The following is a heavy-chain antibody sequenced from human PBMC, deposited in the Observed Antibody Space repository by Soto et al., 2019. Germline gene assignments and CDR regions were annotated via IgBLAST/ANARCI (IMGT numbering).Heavy chain of an antibody. CDR3: ARDLAAGMIDY. Sequence: QVQLVQSGAEVKEPGASVKVSCKASGYTYTSYGISRVRQAPGQGLEWMGWISAHNGNTKYAQKVQGRVTMTTDTSTSTAYMELRSLTSDDTAVYYCARDLAAGMIDYWGQGTLVTVSS. CDR1: GYTYTSYG. V-gene: IGHV1-18*01. D-gene: IGHD6-13*01. CDR2: ISAHNGNT. J-gene: IGHJ4*02.